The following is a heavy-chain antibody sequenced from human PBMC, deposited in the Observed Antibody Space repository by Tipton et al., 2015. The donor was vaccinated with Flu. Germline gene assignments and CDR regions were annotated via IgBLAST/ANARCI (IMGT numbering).Heavy chain of an antibody. Sequence: QVQLVQSGAEVKKPGESLKISCKDSKYSFTSYWTWVRQPPGKGLEWIGFVYSGGGTKYNPSLKSRVTMSVDRSKNQFSLTLTSVTAADTAVYYCARDGGTYYDFWSGHSSTYYYYGMDVWGQGTTVTVSS. CDR3: ARDGGTYYDFWSGHSSTYYYYGMDV. J-gene: IGHJ6*02. V-gene: IGHV4-59*01. D-gene: IGHD3-3*01. CDR2: VYSGGGT. CDR1: KYSFTSY.